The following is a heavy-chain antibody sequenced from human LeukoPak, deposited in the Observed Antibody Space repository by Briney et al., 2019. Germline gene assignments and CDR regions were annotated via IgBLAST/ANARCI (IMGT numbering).Heavy chain of an antibody. V-gene: IGHV4-39*07. Sequence: SETLSLTCTVSGGSISSSSYYWGWIRQPPGKGLEWIGSIYYSGSTYYNPSLKSRVTISVDTSKNQFSLKLSSVTAADTAVYYCARGRFDYADFDYWGQGTLVTVSS. CDR3: ARGRFDYADFDY. CDR1: GGSISSSSYY. CDR2: IYYSGST. J-gene: IGHJ4*02. D-gene: IGHD4-17*01.